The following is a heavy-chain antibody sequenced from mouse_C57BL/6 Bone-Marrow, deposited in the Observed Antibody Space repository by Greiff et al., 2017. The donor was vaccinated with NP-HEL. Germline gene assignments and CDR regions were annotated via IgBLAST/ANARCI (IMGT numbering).Heavy chain of an antibody. Sequence: EVQLQQSVAELVRPGASVKLSCTASGFTFNNSYMHWVKQRPEQGLEWIGWIDPANGYTQYAPKFQGQATITADKSSNTAYLQLSSLTSEDTAIYYGARSPYYLDYGGKGTTLTVSS. CDR3: ARSPYYLDY. J-gene: IGHJ2*01. V-gene: IGHV14-3*01. CDR1: GFTFNNSY. CDR2: IDPANGYT.